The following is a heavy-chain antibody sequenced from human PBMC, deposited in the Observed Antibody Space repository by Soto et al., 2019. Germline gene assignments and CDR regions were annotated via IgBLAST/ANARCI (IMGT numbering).Heavy chain of an antibody. Sequence: GASVKVSCKASGYTFTGYYMHWVRQAPGQGLEWMGWINPNSGGTNYAQKFQGRVTMTRDTSISTAYTELSRLRSDDTAVYYCARFSNYYGSGSYSVYYFDYWGKGTLGTV. V-gene: IGHV1-2*02. CDR3: ARFSNYYGSGSYSVYYFDY. CDR1: GYTFTGYY. J-gene: IGHJ4*02. CDR2: INPNSGGT. D-gene: IGHD3-10*01.